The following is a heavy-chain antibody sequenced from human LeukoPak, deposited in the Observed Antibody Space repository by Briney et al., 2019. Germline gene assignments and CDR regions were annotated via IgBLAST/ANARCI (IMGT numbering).Heavy chain of an antibody. CDR2: ISSSSSTI. CDR3: AKDSFLLGYFYYYMDV. CDR1: GFTFSSYS. Sequence: GGSLRLSCAASGFTFSSYSMNWVCQAPGKGLEWVSYISSSSSTIYYADSVKGRFTISRDNAKNTLYLQMNSLRAEDTAMYYCAKDSFLLGYFYYYMDVWGKGTTVTVSS. V-gene: IGHV3-48*04. J-gene: IGHJ6*03. D-gene: IGHD3-3*02.